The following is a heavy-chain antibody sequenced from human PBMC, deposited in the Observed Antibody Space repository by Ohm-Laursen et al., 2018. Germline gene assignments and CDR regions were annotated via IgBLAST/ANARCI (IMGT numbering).Heavy chain of an antibody. Sequence: SETLSLTCAVYGGSFSGYYWSWIRQPPGKGLEWIGEINHSGSTNYNPSLKSRVTISVDTSKNQFSLKLSSVTAADTAVYYCARATPPQVPSDCGDYMGYFDYWGQGTLVTVSS. CDR1: GGSFSGYY. CDR3: ARATPPQVPSDCGDYMGYFDY. D-gene: IGHD4-17*01. CDR2: INHSGST. J-gene: IGHJ4*02. V-gene: IGHV4-34*01.